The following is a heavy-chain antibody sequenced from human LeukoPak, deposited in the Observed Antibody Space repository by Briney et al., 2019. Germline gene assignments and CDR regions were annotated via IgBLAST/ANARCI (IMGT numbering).Heavy chain of an antibody. CDR2: IYYSGST. D-gene: IGHD2-2*01. Sequence: SETLSLTCTVSGGSISSGTYYWGWIRQPPGKGLEWIGSIYYSGSTYYNPSLKSRVTISVDTSKNQFSLKLSSVTAADTAVYYCATVRVQGAVVPAAYFDYWGQGTLVTVSS. J-gene: IGHJ4*01. CDR1: GGSISSGTYY. CDR3: ATVRVQGAVVPAAYFDY. V-gene: IGHV4-39*07.